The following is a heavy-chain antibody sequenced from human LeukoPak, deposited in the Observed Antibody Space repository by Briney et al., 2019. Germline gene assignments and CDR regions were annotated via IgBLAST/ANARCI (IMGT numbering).Heavy chain of an antibody. J-gene: IGHJ4*02. Sequence: GASVKVSCKASGGTFSSYAISWVRQAPGQGLEWMGGIIPFFGTANYAHKLHDRVTITADESTSTAYMDLSSLRSEDTAVYYCAAHLGRDYFSSSGSYDYWGQGTLVTVSS. CDR1: GGTFSSYA. D-gene: IGHD2/OR15-2a*01. CDR3: AAHLGRDYFSSSGSYDY. V-gene: IGHV1-69*13. CDR2: IIPFFGTA.